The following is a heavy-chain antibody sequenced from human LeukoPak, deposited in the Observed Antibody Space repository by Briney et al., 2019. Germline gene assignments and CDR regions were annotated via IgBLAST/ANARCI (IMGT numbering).Heavy chain of an antibody. V-gene: IGHV3-30*18. CDR3: AKAREWELIYYFDY. CDR1: GFTFSSYG. J-gene: IGHJ4*02. CDR2: ISYDGSNK. D-gene: IGHD1-26*01. Sequence: PGGSLRLSCAASGFTFSSYGMHWVRQAPGKGLEWVAVISYDGSNKYYADSVKGRFTISRDNSKNTLYLQMNSLRAEDTAVYYCAKAREWELIYYFDYWGQGTLVTVSS.